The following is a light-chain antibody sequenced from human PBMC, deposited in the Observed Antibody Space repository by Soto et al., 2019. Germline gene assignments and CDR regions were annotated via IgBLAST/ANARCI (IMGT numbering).Light chain of an antibody. J-gene: IGKJ5*01. V-gene: IGKV3-20*01. CDR1: QSVSSSY. Sequence: EIVLTQSPGTLSFSAVERATLSCRAIQSVSSSYLAWYQQKPGQAPRLLIYGASSRATGIPDRFSGSGSGTDFTLTISRLEPEDFAVYYCQQYGSSPRITFGQGTRLEIK. CDR3: QQYGSSPRIT. CDR2: GAS.